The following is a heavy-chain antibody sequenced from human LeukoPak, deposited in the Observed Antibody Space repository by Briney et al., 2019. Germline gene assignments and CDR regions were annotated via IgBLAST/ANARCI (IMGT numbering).Heavy chain of an antibody. CDR3: ARQLETTGGWFDP. CDR2: IIPIFGIA. D-gene: IGHD1-1*01. V-gene: IGHV1-69*04. J-gene: IGHJ5*01. Sequence: ASVKVSCKASGGTFSSYAISWVRQAPGQGLEWMGRIIPIFGIANYAQKFQGRVTITADKSTSTAYMELSSLRSEDTAVYYCARQLETTGGWFDPWGQGTLVTVSS. CDR1: GGTFSSYA.